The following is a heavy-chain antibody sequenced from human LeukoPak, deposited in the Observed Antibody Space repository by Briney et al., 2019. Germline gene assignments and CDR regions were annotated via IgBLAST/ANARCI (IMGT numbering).Heavy chain of an antibody. CDR1: GFTFSSYS. V-gene: IGHV3-21*01. CDR3: ARELYDSSGYCPFDY. CDR2: ISSISSYI. D-gene: IGHD3-22*01. J-gene: IGHJ4*02. Sequence: PGGSLRLSCAASGFTFSSYSMNWVRQAPGKGLEWVSSISSISSYIYYADSVKGRFTISRDNAKNSLYLQMNSLRAEDTAVYYCARELYDSSGYCPFDYWGQGTLVTVSS.